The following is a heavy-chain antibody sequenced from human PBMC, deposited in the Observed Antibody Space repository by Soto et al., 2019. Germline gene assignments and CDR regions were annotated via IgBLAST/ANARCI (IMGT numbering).Heavy chain of an antibody. V-gene: IGHV4-59*01. Sequence: PSETLSLTCTVSGGSLGSYYWSWIREPPGKGLEWIGYVFYTGRANYNASLKSRFSISLDTSNYQFSLKRSSVTAADTAVYYCARDGGGRMTTHPYYYNGMDVWCPGTTVTVSS. J-gene: IGHJ6*02. CDR1: GGSLGSYY. D-gene: IGHD4-4*01. CDR2: VFYTGRA. CDR3: ARDGGGRMTTHPYYYNGMDV.